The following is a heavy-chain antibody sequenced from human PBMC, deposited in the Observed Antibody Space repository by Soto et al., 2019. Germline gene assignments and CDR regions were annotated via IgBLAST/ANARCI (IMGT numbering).Heavy chain of an antibody. CDR1: GFIFSDYT. D-gene: IGHD6-13*01. Sequence: EVQLVESGGDLVQPGGSLRLSCAASGFIFSDYTMTWVRQAPGRGLEFVSHISSSGGAIFYAESVKGLFTVSRDNAKNSLDLQMNSLRDEDTAVYFCARDHGGSTWFVGVYYFFGMDVWGQGTAVTVSS. J-gene: IGHJ6*02. V-gene: IGHV3-48*02. CDR2: ISSSGGAI. CDR3: ARDHGGSTWFVGVYYFFGMDV.